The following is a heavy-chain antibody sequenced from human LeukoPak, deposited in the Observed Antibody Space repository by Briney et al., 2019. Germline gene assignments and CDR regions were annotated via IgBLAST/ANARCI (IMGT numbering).Heavy chain of an antibody. CDR2: ISWNSGSI. V-gene: IGHV3-9*01. J-gene: IGHJ3*02. CDR3: VTMIVVAPGGAFAI. Sequence: PGGSLRLSCAASGFTFDDYAMHWVRQAPGKGLEWVSGISWNSGSIGYADSVKGRFTISRDNAKNSLYLQMNSLRAEDTALYYCVTMIVVAPGGAFAIWGQGTMVTVSS. D-gene: IGHD3-22*01. CDR1: GFTFDDYA.